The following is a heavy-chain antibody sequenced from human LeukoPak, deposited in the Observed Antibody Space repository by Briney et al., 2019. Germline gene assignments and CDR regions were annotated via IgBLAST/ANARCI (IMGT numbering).Heavy chain of an antibody. V-gene: IGHV3-30*18. CDR1: GFTLSSYG. J-gene: IGHJ6*02. D-gene: IGHD1-26*01. CDR3: AKDRLFGSGLNGPHYYYGMDV. Sequence: GRSLRLSCAVSGFTLSSYGMHWVRHAPGKGLEWVAVILYDGNNKHYAESVKGRFTISRDNSNHMLYLQMNSLRPEDTAVYYCAKDRLFGSGLNGPHYYYGMDVWGQGTTVTVSS. CDR2: ILYDGNNK.